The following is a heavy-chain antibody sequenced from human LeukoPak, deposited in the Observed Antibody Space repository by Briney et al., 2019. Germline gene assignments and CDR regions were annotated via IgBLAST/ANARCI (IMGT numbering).Heavy chain of an antibody. Sequence: GGSLRLSCAASGFTVSSNYMSWVRQAPGKGLVWVSRINSDGSSTSYADSVKGRFTISRDNAKNTLYLQMNSLRAEDTAVYYCARDKGVEESPDYWGQGTLVTVSS. CDR3: ARDKGVEESPDY. J-gene: IGHJ4*02. V-gene: IGHV3-74*01. CDR1: GFTVSSNY. D-gene: IGHD2-8*01. CDR2: INSDGSST.